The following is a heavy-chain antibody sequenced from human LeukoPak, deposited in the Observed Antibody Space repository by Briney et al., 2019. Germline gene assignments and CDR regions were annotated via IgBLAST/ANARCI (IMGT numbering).Heavy chain of an antibody. CDR2: IYHSGST. V-gene: IGHV4-38-2*01. D-gene: IGHD3-10*01. Sequence: SETLSLTCAVSGYSISSGYYWGWIRQPPGKGLGWIGSIYHSGSTYSNPSLKSRVTISVDTSKNQFSLKLSSVTAADTAVYYCAINLWFGELPTYWGQGTLVTVSS. CDR1: GYSISSGYY. J-gene: IGHJ4*02. CDR3: AINLWFGELPTY.